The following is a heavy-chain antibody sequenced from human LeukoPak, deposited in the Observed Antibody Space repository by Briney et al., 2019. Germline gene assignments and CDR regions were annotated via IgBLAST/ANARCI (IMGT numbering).Heavy chain of an antibody. CDR1: GFIFEDYA. J-gene: IGHJ2*01. Sequence: GGSLRLSCAASGFIFEDYAMHWVRQAPGKGLEWVSGISWNSGSIGYADSVKGRFTISRDNAKNSLYLQMNSLRAEDTALYYCAKDGPYSGSYYARGAFDLWGRGTLVTVSS. CDR3: AKDGPYSGSYYARGAFDL. V-gene: IGHV3-9*01. CDR2: ISWNSGSI. D-gene: IGHD1-26*01.